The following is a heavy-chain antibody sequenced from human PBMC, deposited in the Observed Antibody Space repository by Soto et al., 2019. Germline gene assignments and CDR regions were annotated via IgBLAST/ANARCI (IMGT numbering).Heavy chain of an antibody. J-gene: IGHJ4*02. CDR1: GFNFSSYD. Sequence: EVQLLESGGGLVQPGGSLRLSCAASGFNFSSYDMSWVRQTPGKGLEWVSAISGSGGSTYYADSVKGRFTISRDNSKNTLYLQMNSLRAEDTAVYYCAKENGYSSSWFEFDYWGQGTLVTVSS. CDR3: AKENGYSSSWFEFDY. CDR2: ISGSGGST. V-gene: IGHV3-23*01. D-gene: IGHD6-13*01.